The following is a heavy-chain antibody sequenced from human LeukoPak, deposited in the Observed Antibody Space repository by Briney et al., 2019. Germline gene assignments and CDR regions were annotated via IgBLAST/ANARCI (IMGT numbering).Heavy chain of an antibody. CDR3: GRGGRPWVGAGLRQFDY. V-gene: IGHV3-7*03. D-gene: IGHD1-26*01. CDR2: IKQDGSEI. J-gene: IGHJ4*02. Sequence: GGSLRLSCAASGFPFSSYWMSWVRRAPGKGREWVTNIKQDGSEIYYVDSVKGRFTISRDNAKNSLYLQMNGLRAEDTAVYYCGRGGRPWVGAGLRQFDYWGQGTLVTVSS. CDR1: GFPFSSYW.